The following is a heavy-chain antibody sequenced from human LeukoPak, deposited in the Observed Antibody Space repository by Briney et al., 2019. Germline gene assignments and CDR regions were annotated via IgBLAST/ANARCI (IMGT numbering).Heavy chain of an antibody. CDR1: GGSFSGYY. CDR2: INHSGST. J-gene: IGHJ6*02. D-gene: IGHD2-2*01. Sequence: SETLSLTCAVYGGSFSGYYWSWIRQPPGKGLGWIGEINHSGSTNYNPSLKSRVTISVDTSKNQFSLKLSSVTAADTAVYYCARGPEYCSSTSCQVYYYGMDVWGQGTTVTVSS. V-gene: IGHV4-34*01. CDR3: ARGPEYCSSTSCQVYYYGMDV.